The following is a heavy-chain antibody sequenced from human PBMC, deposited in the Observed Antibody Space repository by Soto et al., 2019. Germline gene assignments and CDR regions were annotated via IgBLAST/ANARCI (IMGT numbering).Heavy chain of an antibody. J-gene: IGHJ2*01. Sequence: EVQLLESGGGLVQPGGSLRLSCAASGFTFSSFAMNWVRQAPGKGLEWVSGITGGGDSTFYVDSVKGRFTISRVQSKNTVYLQMNSLRAEDTAVYYCVKKIAGTTTSGAYWYFDLWGRGTLVTVSS. V-gene: IGHV3-23*01. CDR2: ITGGGDST. CDR1: GFTFSSFA. D-gene: IGHD1-26*01. CDR3: VKKIAGTTTSGAYWYFDL.